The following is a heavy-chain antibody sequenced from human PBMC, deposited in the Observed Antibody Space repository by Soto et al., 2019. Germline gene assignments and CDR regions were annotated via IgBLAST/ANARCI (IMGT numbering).Heavy chain of an antibody. CDR2: VTGDGHTI. CDR3: ATADVDY. CDR1: GFTFANSW. Sequence: GGSLRLSCAASGFTFANSWMHWIRQAPGKGPEWVSRVTGDGHTIQYADSVKGRFTVSRDNAKNTLYLQMNSLRAEDTAVYYCATADVDYWGPGTLVTVSS. J-gene: IGHJ4*02. V-gene: IGHV3-74*01.